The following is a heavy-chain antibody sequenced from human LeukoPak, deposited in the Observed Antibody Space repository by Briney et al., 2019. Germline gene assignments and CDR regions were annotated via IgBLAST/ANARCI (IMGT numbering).Heavy chain of an antibody. D-gene: IGHD2-2*02. V-gene: IGHV4-30-2*01. J-gene: IGHJ3*02. CDR1: GGSISSGDYY. CDR2: IYHSENP. CDR3: ARVVPPAISAFDI. Sequence: SETLSLTCTVSGGSISSGDYYWSWIRQPPGKGLEWIGYIYHSENPYYNPSLKSRVTISVDRSRNQFSLKVNSVTAADTAVYYCARVVPPAISAFDIWGQGTMVTVSS.